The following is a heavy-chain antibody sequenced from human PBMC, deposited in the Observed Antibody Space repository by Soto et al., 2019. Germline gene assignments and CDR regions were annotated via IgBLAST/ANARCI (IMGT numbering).Heavy chain of an antibody. CDR1: GGSFSAYY. V-gene: IGHV4-34*01. Sequence: PSETLSLTCAVYGGSFSAYYWSWIRQPPGKGLEWIGAINQSGSTNYNPSLRSRVTISVDTSKNHFSLNLTSVTAADTAVYYCAKFKNHYYYGLDVWGQGATVTVSS. CDR2: INQSGST. CDR3: AKFKNHYYYGLDV. J-gene: IGHJ6*02.